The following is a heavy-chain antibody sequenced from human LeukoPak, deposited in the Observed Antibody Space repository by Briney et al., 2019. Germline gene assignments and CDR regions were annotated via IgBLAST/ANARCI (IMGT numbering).Heavy chain of an antibody. CDR1: GFTFSAYA. J-gene: IGHJ4*02. V-gene: IGHV3-64D*09. Sequence: PGGSLSLSCSVSGFTFSAYAMHWVRQAPGKGLEFLSSINSKGDSTYHADSVKGRFTISRGNSRSTLYLQMRSLRPEDTAVYYCVKSGYSTWSDVDYWGQGTLVTVSS. CDR3: VKSGYSTWSDVDY. CDR2: INSKGDST. D-gene: IGHD5-12*01.